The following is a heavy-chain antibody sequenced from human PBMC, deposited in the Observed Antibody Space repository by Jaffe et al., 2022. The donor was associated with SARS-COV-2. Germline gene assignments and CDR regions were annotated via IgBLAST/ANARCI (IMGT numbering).Heavy chain of an antibody. Sequence: EVQLVESGGGLVKPGGSLRLSCAASGFTFSNAWMSWVRQAPGKGLEWVGRIKSKTDGGTTDYAAPVKGRFTISRDDSKNTLYLQMNSLKTEDTAVYYCTTRLVVVITTVDYWGQGTLVTVSS. CDR3: TTRLVVVITTVDY. V-gene: IGHV3-15*01. CDR1: GFTFSNAW. CDR2: IKSKTDGGTT. D-gene: IGHD3-22*01. J-gene: IGHJ4*02.